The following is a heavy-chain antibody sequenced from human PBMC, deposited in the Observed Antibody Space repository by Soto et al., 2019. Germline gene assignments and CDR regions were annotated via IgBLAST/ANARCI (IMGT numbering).Heavy chain of an antibody. J-gene: IGHJ4*02. CDR3: TQDGGSRDWLTVN. V-gene: IGHV3-23*01. D-gene: IGHD3-9*01. CDR2: ITGGGDNT. Sequence: EVQLLESGGDLVQPGGSLRLSCAASGFTFTSYAMSWIRQAPGKGLEWVSAITGGGDNTYYADSVKGRFTISRANSKNTLYLQMNSLRAGDTAFYYCTQDGGSRDWLTVNWGQGTLVTVSS. CDR1: GFTFTSYA.